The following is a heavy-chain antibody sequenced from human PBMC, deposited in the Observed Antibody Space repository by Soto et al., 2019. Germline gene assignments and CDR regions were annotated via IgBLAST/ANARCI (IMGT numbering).Heavy chain of an antibody. CDR1: GFTFSSYA. CDR3: AKAGADVYYYFYMDV. D-gene: IGHD1-26*01. J-gene: IGHJ6*03. CDR2: ISGSGGST. Sequence: EVQLLESGGGLVQPGGSLRLSCAASGFTFSSYAMSWVRQAPGKGLEWVSAISGSGGSTYYADSVKGRFTISRDKSKNTLYLQMNSLRAEDTAVYYCAKAGADVYYYFYMDVWGKGPTVTVSS. V-gene: IGHV3-23*01.